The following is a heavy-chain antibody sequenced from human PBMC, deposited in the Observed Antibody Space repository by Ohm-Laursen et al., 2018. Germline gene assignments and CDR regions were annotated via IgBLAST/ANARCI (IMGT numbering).Heavy chain of an antibody. CDR1: GASISSYY. D-gene: IGHD6-19*01. CDR3: ARYNIGSWFDP. J-gene: IGHJ5*02. CDR2: IYASGTT. V-gene: IGHV4-4*07. Sequence: VTLSLTCTVSGASISSYYWSWIRQPAGKGLEWIGRIYASGTTYYNPSLTSRVTMSLDTSKNQFSLKLSSVTAADTAVYYCARYNIGSWFDPWGQGTLVTVSS.